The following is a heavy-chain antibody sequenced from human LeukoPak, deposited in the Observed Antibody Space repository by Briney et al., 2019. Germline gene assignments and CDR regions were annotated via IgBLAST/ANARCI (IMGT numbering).Heavy chain of an antibody. CDR3: ARDGGLTDYYDSSGWYY. J-gene: IGHJ4*02. Sequence: QSGGSLRLSCAASGFTFSSYAMHWVRQAPGKGLEWVAVISYDGSNKYYADSVKGRFTISRDNSKNTLYLQMNSLRAEDTAVYYCARDGGLTDYYDSSGWYYWGQGTLVTVSS. CDR2: ISYDGSNK. CDR1: GFTFSSYA. D-gene: IGHD3-22*01. V-gene: IGHV3-30-3*01.